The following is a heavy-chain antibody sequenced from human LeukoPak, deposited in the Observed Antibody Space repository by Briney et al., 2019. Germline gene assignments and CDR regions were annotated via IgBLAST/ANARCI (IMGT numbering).Heavy chain of an antibody. D-gene: IGHD3-9*01. J-gene: IGHJ3*02. CDR2: IIPIFGTA. Sequence: ASVKVSCKASGGTFSSYAISWVRQAPGQGLEWMGGIIPIFGTANYAQKFQGRVTITADESTSTAYMELSSLRSEDTAVYYCARNYDILTGNNAFDIWGQGTMVTVSS. CDR1: GGTFSSYA. CDR3: ARNYDILTGNNAFDI. V-gene: IGHV1-69*13.